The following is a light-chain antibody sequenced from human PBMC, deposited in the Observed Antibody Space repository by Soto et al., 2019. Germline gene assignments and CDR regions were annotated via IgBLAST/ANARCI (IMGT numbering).Light chain of an antibody. CDR3: SSYGGSNNLV. Sequence: QSVLTQPPSASGSPGQSVTISCTGTSSDVGGYNYVSWYQQHPGKAPKLMIYEVSNRPSGVPDRFSGSKSGNTASLTVSGLQAEDEADYYCSSYGGSNNLVFGGGTKLTVL. CDR1: SSDVGGYNY. V-gene: IGLV2-8*01. J-gene: IGLJ3*02. CDR2: EVS.